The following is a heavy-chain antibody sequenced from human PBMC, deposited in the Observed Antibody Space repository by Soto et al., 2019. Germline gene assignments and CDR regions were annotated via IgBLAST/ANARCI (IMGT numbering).Heavy chain of an antibody. CDR2: INHSGST. CDR1: GGSFSDFY. D-gene: IGHD6-19*01. J-gene: IGHJ4*02. CDR3: GPRGAVADPRGY. V-gene: IGHV4-34*01. Sequence: QVQLQQWGAGLLKPSETLSLTCAVYGGSFSDFYWTWIRQPPGKGLEWIGEINHSGSTNYNPSLKSRVAISVDPSKNQCSLNRTSVTAADTAVYYCGPRGAVADPRGYWGQGTLVTVSS.